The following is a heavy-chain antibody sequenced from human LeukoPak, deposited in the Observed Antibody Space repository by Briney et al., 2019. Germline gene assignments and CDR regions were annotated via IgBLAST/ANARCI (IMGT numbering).Heavy chain of an antibody. V-gene: IGHV4-34*01. Sequence: SETLSLTCAVYGGSFSGYYWSWIRQLPGKGLEWIGEINHSGSTNYNPSLKSRVTISVDTSKNQFSLKLSSVTAADTAVYFCARGGICSSTSCYPRYWGQGTLVTVSS. CDR1: GGSFSGYY. J-gene: IGHJ4*02. D-gene: IGHD2-2*01. CDR3: ARGGICSSTSCYPRY. CDR2: INHSGST.